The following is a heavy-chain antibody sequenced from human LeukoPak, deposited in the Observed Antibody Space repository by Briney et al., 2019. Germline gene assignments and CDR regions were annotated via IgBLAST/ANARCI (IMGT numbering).Heavy chain of an antibody. CDR2: ISYDGSNK. D-gene: IGHD1-26*01. CDR3: ARDRQSIVGATFSG. J-gene: IGHJ4*02. CDR1: GFTFSSYA. V-gene: IGHV3-30-3*01. Sequence: GRSLRLSCAASGFTFSSYARHWVRQAPGKGLEGVAVISYDGSNKYYADSVKGRFTISRDNYKNTLYLQMNSLRAEDTAVYYCARDRQSIVGATFSGWGQGTLVTVSS.